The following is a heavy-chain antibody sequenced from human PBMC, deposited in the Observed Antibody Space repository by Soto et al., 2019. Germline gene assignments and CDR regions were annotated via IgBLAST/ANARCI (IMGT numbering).Heavy chain of an antibody. CDR2: IYVGDSDT. V-gene: IGHV5-51*01. Sequence: XESLKISCKGCGYSFTNYWIGWVRQMPGKGLEWMGIIYVGDSDTRYSPSFQGQVTISADKSISTAYLQWSSLKASDTAMYYCARLVNIFDFDYWGQGTLVTVSS. D-gene: IGHD2-21*01. J-gene: IGHJ4*02. CDR1: GYSFTNYW. CDR3: ARLVNIFDFDY.